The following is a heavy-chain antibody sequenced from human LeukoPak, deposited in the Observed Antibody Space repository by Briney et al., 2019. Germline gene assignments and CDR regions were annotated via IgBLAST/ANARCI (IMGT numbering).Heavy chain of an antibody. CDR1: GYSFTSYW. Sequence: GESLKISCKGSGYSFTSYWITWVRQMPGKGLEWMGRIEPSDSYTNYSPSFQGHVTISADKSISTAYLQWSSLKASDTAMYYCARLGYDSSGYYYFIDYWGQGTLVTVSS. CDR2: IEPSDSYT. CDR3: ARLGYDSSGYYYFIDY. J-gene: IGHJ4*02. V-gene: IGHV5-10-1*01. D-gene: IGHD3-22*01.